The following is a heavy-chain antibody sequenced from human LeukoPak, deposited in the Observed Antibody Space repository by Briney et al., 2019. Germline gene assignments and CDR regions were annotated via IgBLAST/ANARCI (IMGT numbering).Heavy chain of an antibody. D-gene: IGHD4-17*01. V-gene: IGHV1-69*04. Sequence: SVKVSCKASGGTFSSYTISWVRQAPGQGLEWIGRIIPILGIANYAQKFQGRVTITADKSTSTAYMELSSLRSEDTAVYYCARDPAGDYGVDWGQGTLVTVSP. J-gene: IGHJ4*02. CDR3: ARDPAGDYGVD. CDR1: GGTFSSYT. CDR2: IIPILGIA.